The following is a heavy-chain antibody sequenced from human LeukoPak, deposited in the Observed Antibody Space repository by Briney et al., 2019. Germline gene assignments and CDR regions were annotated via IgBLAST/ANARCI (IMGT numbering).Heavy chain of an antibody. CDR3: AKRGVVIRVILVGFHKEAYYFDS. J-gene: IGHJ4*02. Sequence: GGSLRLSCAVSGITLSNYGMSWVRQAPGKGLEWVTGISGSGGSTNYADSVKGRFSISRDNPKNTLYLQVNSLRAEDTAVYFCAKRGVVIRVILVGFHKEAYYFDSWGQGALVTVSS. V-gene: IGHV3-23*01. CDR1: GITLSNYG. D-gene: IGHD3-22*01. CDR2: ISGSGGST.